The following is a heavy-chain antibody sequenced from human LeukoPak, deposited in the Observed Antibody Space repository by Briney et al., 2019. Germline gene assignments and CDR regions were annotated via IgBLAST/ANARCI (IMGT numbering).Heavy chain of an antibody. J-gene: IGHJ6*02. CDR3: TRDGLDYSDMDV. CDR1: GFTLSRYW. CDR2: TNTDGSSI. Sequence: PGGSLRLSCAASGFTLSRYWMHWVRQAPGKGLVWVSRTNTDGSSINYADSVKGRFTISRDNAKNTLYLQMDSLRVEDTAVYYCTRDGLDYSDMDVWGQGTTVTVSS. V-gene: IGHV3-74*01.